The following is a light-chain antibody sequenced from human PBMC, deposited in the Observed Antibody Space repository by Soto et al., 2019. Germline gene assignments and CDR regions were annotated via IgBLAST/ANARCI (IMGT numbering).Light chain of an antibody. J-gene: IGLJ2*01. V-gene: IGLV1-47*01. CDR2: RNN. CDR3: AAWDDSLSVL. CDR1: SSNIGSNY. Sequence: QSVLNQPPSASGTPGQGVTISCSGSSSNIGSNYVYWYQQLPGTAPKLLIYRNNQRPSGVPDRFSGSKSGTSASLAISGLRSEDEADYYCAAWDDSLSVLFGGGTKVTVL.